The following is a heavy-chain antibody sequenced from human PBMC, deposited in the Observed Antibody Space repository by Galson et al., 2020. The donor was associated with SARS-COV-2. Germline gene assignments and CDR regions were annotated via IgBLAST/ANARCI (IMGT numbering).Heavy chain of an antibody. CDR1: GFSFSSYW. V-gene: IGHV3-7*03. J-gene: IGHJ4*02. CDR2: IKQDGSDK. CDR3: ARESYDSGWFDY. Sequence: GGSLRLSCAASGFSFSSYWMTWVRQAQGKGLEWVANIKQDGSDKYYVDSVKGRFTISRDNAKNSLYLHMNSLRAEDTAVYYCARESYDSGWFDYWGQGTLVTVSS. D-gene: IGHD6-19*01.